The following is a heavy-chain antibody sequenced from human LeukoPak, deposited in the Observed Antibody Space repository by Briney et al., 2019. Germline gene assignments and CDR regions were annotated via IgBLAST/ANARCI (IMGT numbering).Heavy chain of an antibody. J-gene: IGHJ4*02. CDR2: ISSSSSYI. D-gene: IGHD3-3*01. CDR3: ARDRRGYDFWSGYDY. V-gene: IGHV3-21*01. Sequence: GGSLRLSCAASGFTFSSYSMNWVRQAPGKGLEWVSSISSSSSYIYYADSVKGRFTISRDNAKNSLYLQMNSLRAEDTAAYYCARDRRGYDFWSGYDYWGQGTLVTVSS. CDR1: GFTFSSYS.